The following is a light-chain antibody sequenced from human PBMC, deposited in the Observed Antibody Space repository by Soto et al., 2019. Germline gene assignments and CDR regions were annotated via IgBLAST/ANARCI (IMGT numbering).Light chain of an antibody. CDR2: AAS. CDR1: QGISDY. CDR3: QKYNRVPPT. J-gene: IGKJ1*01. V-gene: IGKV1-27*01. Sequence: DIPMTQSPSSLSASVGDRVTITCRASQGISDYLAWYQQQPGKVPKPLIYAASTLLSGRPSRFSDRVFGTNSTLTISRPQTEDVANYYCQKYNRVPPTFGQGTNVEMK.